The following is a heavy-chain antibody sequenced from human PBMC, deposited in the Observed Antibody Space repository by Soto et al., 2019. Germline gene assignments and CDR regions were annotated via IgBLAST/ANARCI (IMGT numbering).Heavy chain of an antibody. CDR1: GFTFSSYG. CDR3: AKPAGYCSGGSCYSFAFDI. D-gene: IGHD2-15*01. V-gene: IGHV3-30*18. Sequence: QVQLVESGGGVVQPGRSLRLSCAASGFTFSSYGMHWVRQAPGKGLEWVAVISYDGSNKYYADSVKGRFTSSRDNSKNPLYLQKNSLRAEDTAVYYCAKPAGYCSGGSCYSFAFDIWGQGTMVTVSS. J-gene: IGHJ3*02. CDR2: ISYDGSNK.